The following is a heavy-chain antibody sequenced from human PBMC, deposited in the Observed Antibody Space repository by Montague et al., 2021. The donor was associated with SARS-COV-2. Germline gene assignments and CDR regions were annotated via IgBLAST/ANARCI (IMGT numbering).Heavy chain of an antibody. CDR1: GGSISTYY. CDR3: ARGRETTTDKFYGMDV. D-gene: IGHD1-1*01. CDR2: VYYNGYT. V-gene: IGHV4-59*01. Sequence: SETLSLTCTVSGGSISTYYWNWIRQPPGKGLEWIGYVYYNGYTAYNPSLKSRVTISVDTSKNQFSLKLTSVTAADTAVYYCARGRETTTDKFYGMDVWGQGTTVTVSS. J-gene: IGHJ6*02.